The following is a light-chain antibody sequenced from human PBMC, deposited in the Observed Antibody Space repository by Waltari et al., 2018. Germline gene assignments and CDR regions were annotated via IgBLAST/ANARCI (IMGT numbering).Light chain of an antibody. CDR1: PDVINSAANKNK. Sequence: DIVMTQSPDSLTVSLGERATINCKPGPDVINSAANKNKLAWYQQKEGQPPKLLIYWASTRESGVPDRFSGSGSGTDFTLTISSLQAEDVAVYYCQQYYRVPFTFGPGTKVDIK. CDR3: QQYYRVPFT. V-gene: IGKV4-1*01. J-gene: IGKJ3*01. CDR2: WAS.